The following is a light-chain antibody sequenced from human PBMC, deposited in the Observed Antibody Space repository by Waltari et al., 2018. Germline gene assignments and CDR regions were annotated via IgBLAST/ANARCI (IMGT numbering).Light chain of an antibody. CDR1: NIGSKS. CDR2: YNN. CDR3: QVWDSDSDHVV. Sequence: SYVLTQPPSVSVAPGETARITCGGNNIGSKSVHWYQQEPGQAPILVIYYNNARPSWIPERFSGSNSGNTATLTISRVDAGDEADYYCQVWDSDSDHVVFGGGTKLAVL. V-gene: IGLV3-21*01. J-gene: IGLJ2*01.